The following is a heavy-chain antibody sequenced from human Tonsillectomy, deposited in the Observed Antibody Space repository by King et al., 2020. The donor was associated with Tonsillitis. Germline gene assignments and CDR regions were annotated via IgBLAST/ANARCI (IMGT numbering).Heavy chain of an antibody. Sequence: QVQLVESGGGVVQPGRSLRLSCAASGFTFNNYGMHWVRQAPGKGLEWVALISYDGGHKYYADSVKGRFTISRDNSKNTLYLQMNSLRHEDTAVYYCARTDYGGTHWFFDLWGRGTLVTVSS. V-gene: IGHV3-33*05. J-gene: IGHJ2*01. CDR1: GFTFNNYG. CDR3: ARTDYGGTHWFFDL. D-gene: IGHD4-23*01. CDR2: ISYDGGHK.